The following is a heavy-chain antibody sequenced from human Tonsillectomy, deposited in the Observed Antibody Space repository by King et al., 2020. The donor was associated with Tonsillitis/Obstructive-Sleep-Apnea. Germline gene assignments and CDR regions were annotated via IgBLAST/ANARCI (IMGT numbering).Heavy chain of an antibody. D-gene: IGHD2-15*01. CDR1: GGSFSGYY. CDR2: INHSGST. V-gene: IGHV4-34*01. Sequence: VQLQQWGAGLLKPSETLSLTCAVYGGSFSGYYWSWIRQPPGKGLEWIGEINHSGSTNYNPSLKSRVTISVDTSKNQFSLKLSSVTAADTAVYYCARGSLYCSGGSCYGSYYFDYWGQGTLVTVSS. J-gene: IGHJ4*02. CDR3: ARGSLYCSGGSCYGSYYFDY.